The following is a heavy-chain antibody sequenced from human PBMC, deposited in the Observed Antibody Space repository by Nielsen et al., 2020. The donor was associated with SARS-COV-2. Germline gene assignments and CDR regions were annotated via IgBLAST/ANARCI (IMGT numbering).Heavy chain of an antibody. CDR3: AKGAVSEA. CDR1: GFTFSSYA. D-gene: IGHD4-17*01. Sequence: GSLKISCAASGFTFSSYALSWVRQAPGKGLEWVSGISASGDSTYYVDSVKGRFTISRDNSKNTVYLQMNSLRVEDTAVYYCAKGAVSEAWGQGTLVTVSS. J-gene: IGHJ5*02. CDR2: ISASGDST. V-gene: IGHV3-23*01.